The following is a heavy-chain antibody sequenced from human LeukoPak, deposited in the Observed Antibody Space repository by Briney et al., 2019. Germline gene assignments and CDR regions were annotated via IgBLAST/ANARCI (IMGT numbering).Heavy chain of an antibody. CDR3: AKDIIVGATSNWFDP. CDR1: GFTFSSYG. Sequence: PGGSLRLSCAASGFTFSSYGMHWVRQAPGKGLEWAAFIRYDGSNKYYADSVKGRFTISRDNSKNTLYLQMNSLRAEDTAVYYCAKDIIVGATSNWFDPWGQGTLVTVS. J-gene: IGHJ5*02. D-gene: IGHD1-26*01. CDR2: IRYDGSNK. V-gene: IGHV3-30*02.